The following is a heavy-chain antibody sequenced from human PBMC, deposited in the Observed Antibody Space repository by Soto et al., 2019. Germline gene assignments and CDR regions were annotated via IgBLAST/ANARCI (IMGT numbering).Heavy chain of an antibody. V-gene: IGHV3-48*01. CDR1: GFTFSTYS. J-gene: IGHJ3*02. D-gene: IGHD4-17*01. CDR3: ARAYGDYVDDAFDI. Sequence: EVQLVESGGGLVQPGGSLRLSCAASGFTFSTYSMNWVRQAPGKGLEWITYISSSSRSRYYADSVKGRFTISRDNGKNRPYLQMNSLRAEDTAVFYCARAYGDYVDDAFDIWGQGTMVTVSS. CDR2: ISSSSRSR.